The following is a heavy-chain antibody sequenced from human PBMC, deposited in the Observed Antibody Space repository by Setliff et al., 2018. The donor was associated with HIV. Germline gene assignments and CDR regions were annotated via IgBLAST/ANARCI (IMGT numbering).Heavy chain of an antibody. CDR1: GDSIGTYS. J-gene: IGHJ5*01. CDR3: AKRAVQDGTVTSSNWFES. Sequence: SETLSLTCAVSGDSIGTYSWHWLRQPPGKGLEWIGYIYGSGSTGYNPSLTSRVTMTTDTPNNRFALKLTSVTAADTAVYYCAKRAVQDGTVTSSNWFESWGQGTLVTVSS. V-gene: IGHV4-4*09. D-gene: IGHD1-7*01. CDR2: IYGSGST.